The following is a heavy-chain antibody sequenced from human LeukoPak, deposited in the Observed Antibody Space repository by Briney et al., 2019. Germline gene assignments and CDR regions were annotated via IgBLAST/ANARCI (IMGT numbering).Heavy chain of an antibody. J-gene: IGHJ4*02. Sequence: PGGSLRLSCAASGFTFSSYSMNWVRQAQGKGLEWVSYISSSSSTIYYADSVKGRFTIPRDNAKNSLYLQMNSLRDEDTAVYYCARELVDYYDSSGLGDYWGQGTLVTVSS. CDR2: ISSSSSTI. D-gene: IGHD3-22*01. CDR3: ARELVDYYDSSGLGDY. V-gene: IGHV3-48*02. CDR1: GFTFSSYS.